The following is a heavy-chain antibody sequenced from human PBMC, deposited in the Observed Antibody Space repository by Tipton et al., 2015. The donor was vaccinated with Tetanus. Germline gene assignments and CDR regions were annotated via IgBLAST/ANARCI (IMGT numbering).Heavy chain of an antibody. CDR1: GFTFSSYA. V-gene: IGHV3-23*01. D-gene: IGHD5-24*01. CDR3: AKRRDGYNSGSFDI. Sequence: SLRLSCAASGFTFSSYAMTWVRQAPGKGLEWVSTISGSGGSTYYADSVKGRFTISRDNSKNTLYLQMNSLRAEDTAVYYCAKRRDGYNSGSFDIWGQGTMVTVSS. CDR2: ISGSGGST. J-gene: IGHJ3*02.